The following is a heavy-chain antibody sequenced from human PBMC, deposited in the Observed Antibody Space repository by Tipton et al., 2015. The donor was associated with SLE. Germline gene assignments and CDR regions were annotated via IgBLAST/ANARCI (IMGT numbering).Heavy chain of an antibody. CDR3: ARLRITIFGVVRGAFDI. Sequence: TLSLTCTVSGGSISSYYWSWIRQPPGKGLEWIGYIYYSGSNNYNPSPKSRVTISVDTSKNQFSLKLSSVTAADTAVYYCARLRITIFGVVRGAFDIWGQGTMVTVSS. J-gene: IGHJ3*02. CDR2: IYYSGSN. V-gene: IGHV4-59*01. CDR1: GGSISSYY. D-gene: IGHD3-3*01.